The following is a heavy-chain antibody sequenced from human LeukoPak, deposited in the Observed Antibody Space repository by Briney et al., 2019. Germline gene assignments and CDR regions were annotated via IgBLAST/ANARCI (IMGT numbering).Heavy chain of an antibody. CDR1: GFTFTSYG. V-gene: IGHV1-18*01. CDR2: ISAYNGNT. CDR3: ARRIAAAGLDY. J-gene: IGHJ4*02. Sequence: GGSLRLSCAASGFTFTSYGISWVRQAPGQGLEWMGWISAYNGNTNYAQKLQGRVTMTTDTSTSTAYMELRSLRSDDTAVYYCARRIAAAGLDYWGQGTLVTVSS. D-gene: IGHD6-13*01.